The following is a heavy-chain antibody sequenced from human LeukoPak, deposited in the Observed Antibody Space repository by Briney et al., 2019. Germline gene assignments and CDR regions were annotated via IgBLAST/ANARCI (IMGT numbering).Heavy chain of an antibody. J-gene: IGHJ4*02. CDR1: GFPLSSHS. D-gene: IGHD1-7*01. CDR3: ARGYSWNSFVY. CDR2: ISSSSSPI. Sequence: HPGGPLRLFCAASGFPLSSHSMLWARHAPEEGLVGVSYISSSSSPIDYADSLKGRFTISRDNAENSLYLQMNSLRAEDTAVYYCARGYSWNSFVYWGQETLVTVSS. V-gene: IGHV3-48*04.